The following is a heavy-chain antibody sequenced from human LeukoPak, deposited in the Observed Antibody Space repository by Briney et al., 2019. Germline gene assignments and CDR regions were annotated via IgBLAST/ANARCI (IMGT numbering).Heavy chain of an antibody. Sequence: AGGSLRLSCAASGFTFSSYGMHWVRQAPGKGLEWVAVIWYDGSNKYYADSVKGRFTISRDNSKNTLYLQMNSLRAEDTAVYYCASAPFGELSFDYWGQGTLVTVSS. CDR3: ASAPFGELSFDY. CDR2: IWYDGSNK. CDR1: GFTFSSYG. D-gene: IGHD3-10*01. J-gene: IGHJ4*02. V-gene: IGHV3-33*01.